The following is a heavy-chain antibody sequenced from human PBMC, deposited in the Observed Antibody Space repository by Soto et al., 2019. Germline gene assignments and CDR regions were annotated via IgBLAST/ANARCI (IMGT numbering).Heavy chain of an antibody. CDR2: IKSKTDGGTT. Sequence: GGSLRLSCAASGFTFSNAWMSWVPQAPGKGLEWVGRIKSKTDGGTTDYAAPVKGRFTISRDDSKNTLYLQMNSLKTEDTAVYYCTTARDYVWGSYRDYWGQGTLVTVSS. CDR1: GFTFSNAW. V-gene: IGHV3-15*01. D-gene: IGHD3-16*02. CDR3: TTARDYVWGSYRDY. J-gene: IGHJ4*02.